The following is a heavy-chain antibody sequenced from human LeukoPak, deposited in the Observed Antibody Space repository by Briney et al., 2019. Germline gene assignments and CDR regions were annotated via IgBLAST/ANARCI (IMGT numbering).Heavy chain of an antibody. D-gene: IGHD1-26*01. CDR1: GYTFTTYD. CDR3: ARGSGIGGSYGLDV. J-gene: IGHJ6*04. CDR2: ISAYNGNT. Sequence: ASVKVSCKPSGYTFTTYDISWVRQAPGQGLEWMGWISAYNGNTNYAQKVQGRVNMTTDTSTSTAYMELRSRRSDDTAVYYCARGSGIGGSYGLDVWGKGTTATVSS. V-gene: IGHV1-18*01.